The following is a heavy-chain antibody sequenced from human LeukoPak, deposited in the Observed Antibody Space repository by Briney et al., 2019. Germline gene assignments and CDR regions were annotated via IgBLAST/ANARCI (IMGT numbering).Heavy chain of an antibody. J-gene: IGHJ3*02. CDR1: GFTFSSYA. V-gene: IGHV3-30-3*01. CDR3: ARDLGDAFDI. Sequence: GGSLRLSCAASGFTFSSYAMHWVRQAPGKGLEWVAAISYDGSNKYYADSVKGRFTISRDNSKNTLYLQMNSLRAEDTAVYYCARDLGDAFDIWGQGTMVTVSS. CDR2: ISYDGSNK.